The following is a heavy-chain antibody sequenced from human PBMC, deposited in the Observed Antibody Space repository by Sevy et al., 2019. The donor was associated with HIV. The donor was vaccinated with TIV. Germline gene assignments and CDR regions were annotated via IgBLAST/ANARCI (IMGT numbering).Heavy chain of an antibody. V-gene: IGHV3-33*03. D-gene: IGHD3-22*01. CDR2: IWNDGSGQ. CDR3: AMNYYDSSGSSYSFDF. CDR1: GFTFSSYG. Sequence: GGSLRLSCAASGFTFSSYGMHWVRQAPGKGLEWVAVIWNDGSGQYYADSVKGRFGISRDNSKNTLYLQMNSLRAEDTAVYYCAMNYYDSSGSSYSFDFWGQGTLVTVSS. J-gene: IGHJ4*02.